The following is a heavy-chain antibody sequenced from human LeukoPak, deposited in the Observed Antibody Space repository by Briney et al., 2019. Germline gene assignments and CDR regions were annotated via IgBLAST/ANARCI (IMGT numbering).Heavy chain of an antibody. CDR1: GGSISSSSYY. D-gene: IGHD3-3*01. CDR3: ARAGPKKLYDFWSGTYFDY. Sequence: SETLSLTCTVSGGSISSSSYYWGWIRQPPGKGLEWIGSIYYSGSTYYNPSPKSRVTISVDTSKNQFSLKLSSVTAADTAVYYCARAGPKKLYDFWSGTYFDYWGQGTLVTVSS. J-gene: IGHJ4*02. V-gene: IGHV4-39*01. CDR2: IYYSGST.